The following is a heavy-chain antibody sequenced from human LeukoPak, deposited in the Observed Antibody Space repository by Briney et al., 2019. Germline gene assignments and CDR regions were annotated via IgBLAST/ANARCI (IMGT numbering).Heavy chain of an antibody. CDR1: GGSISSYY. J-gene: IGHJ6*02. V-gene: IGHV4-4*07. D-gene: IGHD3-3*01. CDR2: IYTSGST. CDR3: ARVAIRKGFYYYYGMDV. Sequence: RTSETLSLTCTVSGGSISSYYWSWIRQPAGKGLEWIGRIYTSGSTNYNPSLKSRVTMSVDTSKNQFHLTLSSVTAADTAVYYCARVAIRKGFYYYYGMDVWGQGTTVSVSS.